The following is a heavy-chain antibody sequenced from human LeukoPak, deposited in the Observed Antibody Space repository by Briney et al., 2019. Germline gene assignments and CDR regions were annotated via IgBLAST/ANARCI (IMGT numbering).Heavy chain of an antibody. CDR1: GFTFSSYA. D-gene: IGHD6-13*01. CDR3: AKTGTPWYYFDY. V-gene: IGHV3-23*01. CDR2: ISGSGGST. Sequence: GGSLRLTVAASGFTFSSYAMIWVRQAPGKGLEWVSDISGSGGSTYYADSVKGRFTISRDNSKNTLYLQMNSLRAEETAVYYCAKTGTPWYYFDYWGQGTLVTVSS. J-gene: IGHJ4*02.